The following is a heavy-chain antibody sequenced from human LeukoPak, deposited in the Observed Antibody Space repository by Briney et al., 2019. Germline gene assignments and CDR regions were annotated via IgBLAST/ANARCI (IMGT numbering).Heavy chain of an antibody. Sequence: GGSLRRSCAASGFTFSTYGIHWVRQAPGKGLEWVAVISYDGSNKYYADSVKGRFTISRDNSKNTVYLQMNSLRAEDTAVYYCAKDLPWFDYWGQGTLVTVSS. J-gene: IGHJ4*02. CDR2: ISYDGSNK. CDR1: GFTFSTYG. V-gene: IGHV3-30*18. CDR3: AKDLPWFDY.